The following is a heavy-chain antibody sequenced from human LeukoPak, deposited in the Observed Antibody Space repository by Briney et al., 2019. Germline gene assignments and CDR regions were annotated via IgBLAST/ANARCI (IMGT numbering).Heavy chain of an antibody. CDR1: GGSISSGSYY. CDR2: IYTSGST. Sequence: PSETLSLTCTVSGGSISSGSYYWSWIRQPAGKGLEGIGRIYTSGSTTYNSSLKSRVTISLDTSKNHFSLRLSSVTAADTAVYYCARDREVGATGYYFDYWGQGTLVTVSS. D-gene: IGHD1-26*01. V-gene: IGHV4-61*02. J-gene: IGHJ4*02. CDR3: ARDREVGATGYYFDY.